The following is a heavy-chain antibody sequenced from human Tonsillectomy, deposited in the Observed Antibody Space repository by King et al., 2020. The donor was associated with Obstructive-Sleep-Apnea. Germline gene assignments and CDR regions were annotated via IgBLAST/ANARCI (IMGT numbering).Heavy chain of an antibody. J-gene: IGHJ4*02. D-gene: IGHD4-17*01. CDR2: INPNSGGT. V-gene: IGHV1-2*02. CDR1: GYTFTGYY. Sequence: QLVQSGAEVKKPGASVKVSCKASGYTFTGYYIHWVRQAPGQGLEWMGWINPNSGGTNYAQKFQGRVTMTRDTSISTAYMELSRLISDETAWNYCATVAVSTATYSFDSWGQGTLVTVSS. CDR3: ATVAVSTATYSFDS.